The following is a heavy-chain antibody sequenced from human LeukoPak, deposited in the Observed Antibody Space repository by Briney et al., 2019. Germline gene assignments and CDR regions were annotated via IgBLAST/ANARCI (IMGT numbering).Heavy chain of an antibody. J-gene: IGHJ4*02. CDR3: ARLDSRHLITY. Sequence: PSESLSLTCSVSGGSISPYNWNWIRETPGKGLEGIGFIYYNGITKYNPSLEGRVTMSVDTSKHQFSLRLTSVTAADTAVYYCARLDSRHLITYWGQGTLVTASS. CDR2: IYYNGIT. V-gene: IGHV4-59*08. CDR1: GGSISPYN. D-gene: IGHD3-9*01.